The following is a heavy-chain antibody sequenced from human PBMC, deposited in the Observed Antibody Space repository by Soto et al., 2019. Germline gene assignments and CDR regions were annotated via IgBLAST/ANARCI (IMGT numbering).Heavy chain of an antibody. CDR1: GYTFTSYA. Sequence: GASVKVSCKASGYTFTSYAMHWVRQAPGQRLEWMGWINAGNGNTKYSQKFQGRVTITRDTSASTAYMELSSLRSEDTAVYYCAREGGSSSWYSSYYGMDVWGQGTTVTVSS. D-gene: IGHD6-13*01. CDR3: AREGGSSSWYSSYYGMDV. J-gene: IGHJ6*02. V-gene: IGHV1-3*01. CDR2: INAGNGNT.